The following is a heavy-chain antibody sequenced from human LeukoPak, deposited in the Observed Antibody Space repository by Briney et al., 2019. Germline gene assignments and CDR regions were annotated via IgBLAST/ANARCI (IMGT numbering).Heavy chain of an antibody. Sequence: SVKVSCKASGGTFSSYAISWVRQAPGQGLEWMGGIIPIFGTANYAQKFQGRVTITADESTSTAYMELSSLRSEDTAVYYCARQGPSGYGAFDIWGQGTMVTVSS. D-gene: IGHD3-22*01. J-gene: IGHJ3*02. CDR3: ARQGPSGYGAFDI. CDR1: GGTFSSYA. V-gene: IGHV1-69*13. CDR2: IIPIFGTA.